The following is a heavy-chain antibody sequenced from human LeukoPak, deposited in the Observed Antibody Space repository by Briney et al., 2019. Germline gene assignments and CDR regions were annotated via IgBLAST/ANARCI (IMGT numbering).Heavy chain of an antibody. J-gene: IGHJ3*02. V-gene: IGHV1-2*02. CDR1: GYTFTGYY. CDR3: ARGDSRYSLHI. D-gene: IGHD5-18*01. Sequence: ASVKVSCKAAGYTFTGYYMHWVRQGPGQGLEWMAWINPNTGGTNYAQKFQGRVTMTRDTSISTAYMDLSRLRSDDTAVYYCARGDSRYSLHIWGQGTMLTVSS. CDR2: INPNTGGT.